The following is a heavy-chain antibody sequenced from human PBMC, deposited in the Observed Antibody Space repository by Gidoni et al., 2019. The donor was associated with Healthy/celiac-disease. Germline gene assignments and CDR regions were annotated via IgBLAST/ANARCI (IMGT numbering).Heavy chain of an antibody. V-gene: IGHV4-34*01. CDR1: GWSFSGYY. CDR2: INHSGST. J-gene: IGHJ5*02. CDR3: ARGRWRLRGWFDP. Sequence: QVQLQQWGAGLLKPSETLSLTCAVYGWSFSGYYCSWIRQPPGKGRAWIGEINHSGSTNYNPSLKSRVTISVDTSKNQFSLKLSSVTAADTAVYYCARGRWRLRGWFDPWGQGTLVTVSS. D-gene: IGHD4-17*01.